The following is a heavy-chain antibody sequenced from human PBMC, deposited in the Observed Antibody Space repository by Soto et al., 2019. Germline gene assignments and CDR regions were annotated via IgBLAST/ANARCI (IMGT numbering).Heavy chain of an antibody. Sequence: ASVKVSCKASGYTFTSCGISCVRQAPGQGLEWMGWISAYNGNTNYAQKLQGRVTMTTDTSTSTAYMELRSLRSDDTAVYYCARDWGYFDQGVGEYYYYGMDVWGQGTTVTVSS. D-gene: IGHD3-9*01. J-gene: IGHJ6*02. CDR1: GYTFTSCG. V-gene: IGHV1-18*01. CDR3: ARDWGYFDQGVGEYYYYGMDV. CDR2: ISAYNGNT.